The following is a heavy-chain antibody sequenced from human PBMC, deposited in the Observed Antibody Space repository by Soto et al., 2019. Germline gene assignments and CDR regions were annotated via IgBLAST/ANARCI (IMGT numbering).Heavy chain of an antibody. CDR2: INPNSRGT. Sequence: GASVKVSCKASGYTFTGYYMHWVRQAPGQGLEWMGWINPNSRGTNYAQKFQGRVTMTRDTSISTAYMELSRLRSDDTAVYYCARVPYYDFWSGYYTANYYYYGMDVWGQGTTVTVSS. V-gene: IGHV1-2*02. J-gene: IGHJ6*02. CDR1: GYTFTGYY. CDR3: ARVPYYDFWSGYYTANYYYYGMDV. D-gene: IGHD3-3*01.